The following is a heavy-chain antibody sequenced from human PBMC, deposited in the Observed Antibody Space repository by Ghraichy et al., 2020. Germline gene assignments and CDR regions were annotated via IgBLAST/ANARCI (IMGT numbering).Heavy chain of an antibody. J-gene: IGHJ4*02. CDR2: INTDGSNK. Sequence: GGSLRLSCAASGFTFSSYWMYWVRQAPGKGLEWVANINTDGSNKYYVDSVKGRFTISRDNAKNSLFLLMNSLRAGDTAVYYCASNRWGWGQGTLVTVSS. V-gene: IGHV3-7*01. CDR1: GFTFSSYW. CDR3: ASNRWG. D-gene: IGHD2/OR15-2a*01.